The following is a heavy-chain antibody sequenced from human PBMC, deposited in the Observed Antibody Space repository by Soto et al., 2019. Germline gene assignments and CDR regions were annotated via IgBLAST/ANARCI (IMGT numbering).Heavy chain of an antibody. CDR3: ARAPTGEFDY. D-gene: IGHD1-1*01. J-gene: IGHJ4*02. V-gene: IGHV4-39*07. CDR2: IYYSGST. Sequence: SETLSLTCTVSGGSISSSSYYWGWIRQPPGKGLEWIGSIYYSGSTYYNPSLKSRVTISVDTSKNQFSLKLSSVTAAATAVYYCARAPTGEFDYWGQGTLVTVSS. CDR1: GGSISSSSYY.